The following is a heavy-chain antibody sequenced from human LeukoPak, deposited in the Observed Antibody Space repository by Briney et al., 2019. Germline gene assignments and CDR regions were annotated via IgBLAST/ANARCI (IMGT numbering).Heavy chain of an antibody. CDR2: IWYDGSNK. CDR3: ASTGYSSSWYGEDY. CDR1: GFTFSSYG. Sequence: GGSLRLSCAASGFTFSSYGMHWVRQAPGKGLEWVAVIWYDGSNKYYADSVKGRFTISRDNSKNTLYLQMNSLRAEDTAVYYCASTGYSSSWYGEDYWGQGTLVTVSS. D-gene: IGHD6-13*01. V-gene: IGHV3-33*01. J-gene: IGHJ4*02.